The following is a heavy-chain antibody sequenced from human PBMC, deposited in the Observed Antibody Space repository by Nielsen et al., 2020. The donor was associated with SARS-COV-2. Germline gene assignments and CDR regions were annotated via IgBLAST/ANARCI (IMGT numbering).Heavy chain of an antibody. Sequence: WLRQPPGKGLEWVAVISYDGSNKYYADSVKGRFTISRDNSKNTLYLQMNSLRAEDTAVYYCAKDRPPFYRVRGVLNNWFDPWGQGTLVTVSS. CDR2: ISYDGSNK. J-gene: IGHJ5*02. V-gene: IGHV3-30*18. CDR3: AKDRPPFYRVRGVLNNWFDP. D-gene: IGHD3-10*01.